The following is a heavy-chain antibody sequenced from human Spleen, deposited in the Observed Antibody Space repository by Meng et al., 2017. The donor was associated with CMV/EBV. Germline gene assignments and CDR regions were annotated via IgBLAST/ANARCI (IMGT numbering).Heavy chain of an antibody. Sequence: GFTFRSCDIGWVRQAAGKGLEWVALISYDGSNKCYADSVKGRFTISRDNSKNTLYLQMSSLRAEDTAVYYCAKEGGYIYGRYNWFDPWGQGTLVTVSS. V-gene: IGHV3-30*18. CDR3: AKEGGYIYGRYNWFDP. CDR1: GFTFRSCD. CDR2: ISYDGSNK. J-gene: IGHJ5*02. D-gene: IGHD5-18*01.